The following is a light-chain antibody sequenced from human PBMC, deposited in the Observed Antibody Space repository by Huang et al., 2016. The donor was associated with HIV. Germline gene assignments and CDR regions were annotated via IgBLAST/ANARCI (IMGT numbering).Light chain of an antibody. CDR2: YAS. CDR3: HQSSSLPQAT. J-gene: IGKJ1*01. V-gene: IGKV6-21*01. CDR1: QSIGSG. Sequence: EIVLTQSPDFQSVTPKEKVTITCRASQSIGSGLHWYHQKPDQSPKLLMKYASQSFSGVPSRCSGSGYGRGFTLTIKSLEAEDATTCYCHQSSSLPQATFGQGTK.